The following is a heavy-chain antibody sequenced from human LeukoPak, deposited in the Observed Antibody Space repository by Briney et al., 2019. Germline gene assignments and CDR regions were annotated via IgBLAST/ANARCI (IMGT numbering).Heavy chain of an antibody. CDR3: ARSIQWELGVFFDY. CDR1: GGSFSGYY. J-gene: IGHJ4*02. Sequence: PSETLSLTCAVDGGSFSGYYWSWIRQPPGKGLEWIGEINHSGSTNYNPCLKSRVTISVDTSKNQFSLKLSSVTAADTAVYYCARSIQWELGVFFDYWGQGTLVTVSS. D-gene: IGHD1-26*01. CDR2: INHSGST. V-gene: IGHV4-34*01.